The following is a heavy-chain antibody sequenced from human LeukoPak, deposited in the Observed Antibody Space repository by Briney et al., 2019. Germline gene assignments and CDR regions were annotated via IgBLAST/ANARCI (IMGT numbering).Heavy chain of an antibody. Sequence: SETLSLTCTVSGGSISSYYWSWIRQPPGKGLEWIGNIYYTGSSNYNPSLKTRVIISVDTSKNQFSLKLNSVTAADTAVYYCARHDPSTLLVTGRFDPWGQGTLVTVSS. J-gene: IGHJ5*02. CDR1: GGSISSYY. CDR2: IYYTGSS. CDR3: ARHDPSTLLVTGRFDP. V-gene: IGHV4-59*08. D-gene: IGHD3-9*01.